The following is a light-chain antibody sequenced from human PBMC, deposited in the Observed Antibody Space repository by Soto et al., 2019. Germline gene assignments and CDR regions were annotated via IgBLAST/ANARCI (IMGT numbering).Light chain of an antibody. V-gene: IGKV2-28*01. CDR1: QSLLHSDGYNY. CDR3: LQALQTPPWT. CDR2: LGS. Sequence: DIVVTQSPLSLPVTPGEPASISCRSSQSLLHSDGYNYLDRYLQKPGQSPQLLIYLGSSRASGVPDRFSGSGSGTDFTLKISRVEAEDVGVYYCLQALQTPPWTFGQGTKVDIK. J-gene: IGKJ1*01.